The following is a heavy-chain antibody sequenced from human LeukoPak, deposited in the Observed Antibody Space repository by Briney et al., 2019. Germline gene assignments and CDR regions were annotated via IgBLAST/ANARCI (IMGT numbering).Heavy chain of an antibody. CDR3: ARVSIRGYYYDSSGYYYY. CDR2: INPNSGGT. CDR1: GYTFTGYY. Sequence: ASVKVSCKPSGYTFTGYYMHWVRQAPGQGLEWMGRINPNSGGTNYAQKFQGRVTMTRDTSISTAYMELSRLRSDDTAVYYCARVSIRGYYYDSSGYYYYWGQGTLVTVSS. V-gene: IGHV1-2*06. D-gene: IGHD3-22*01. J-gene: IGHJ4*02.